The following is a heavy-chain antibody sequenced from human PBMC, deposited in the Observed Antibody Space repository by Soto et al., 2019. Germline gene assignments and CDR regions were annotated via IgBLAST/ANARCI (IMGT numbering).Heavy chain of an antibody. Sequence: QVQLVQSGAEVKKPGSSVKVSCKASGGTFSSYGISWVRQAPGHGLEWMGGIIPIFGTANYAQKFQGRVTITADESTSTAYMELSRLRSDDTAAYYCARDSRFYTGYFDSWGQGTLVTVSS. D-gene: IGHD2-15*01. CDR2: IIPIFGTA. CDR1: GGTFSSYG. V-gene: IGHV1-69*12. CDR3: ARDSRFYTGYFDS. J-gene: IGHJ4*02.